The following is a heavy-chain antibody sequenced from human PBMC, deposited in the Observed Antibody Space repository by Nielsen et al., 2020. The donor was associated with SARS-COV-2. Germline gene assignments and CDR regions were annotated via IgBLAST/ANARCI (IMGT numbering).Heavy chain of an antibody. CDR3: ARLPHGYTYGRYYYYGLDV. CDR2: IDSSGYT. V-gene: IGHV3-13*04. D-gene: IGHD5-18*01. CDR1: GFTFNNYD. Sequence: GGSLRPSCAASGFTFNNYDMHWVRQATGKGLEWVSSIDSSGYTYYAGSVKGRFTISRENAMNSFYLQMNSLRAGDTAVYYCARLPHGYTYGRYYYYGLDVWGQGTTVTVS. J-gene: IGHJ6*02.